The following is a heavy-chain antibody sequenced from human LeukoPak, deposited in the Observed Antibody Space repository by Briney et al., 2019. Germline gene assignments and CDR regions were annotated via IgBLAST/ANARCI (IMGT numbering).Heavy chain of an antibody. CDR3: ARGQRFPDFDY. J-gene: IGHJ4*02. CDR1: GGSISSSSYY. V-gene: IGHV4-39*07. CDR2: IYYSGST. Sequence: SETLSLTCTVSGGSISSSSYYWGWIRQPPGKGLEWIGSIYYSGSTYYNPSLKSRVTISVDTSKNQFSLKLSSVTAADTAVYYCARGQRFPDFDYWGQGTLVTVSS.